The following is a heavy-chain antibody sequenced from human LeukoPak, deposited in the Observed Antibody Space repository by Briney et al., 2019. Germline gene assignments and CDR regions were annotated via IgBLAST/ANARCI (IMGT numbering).Heavy chain of an antibody. CDR2: INHSGST. V-gene: IGHV4-34*01. CDR3: ARGFPPYDYVWGSYRLYYFDY. CDR1: GGSFSGYY. J-gene: IGHJ4*02. Sequence: SETLSLTCAVYGGSFSGYYWSWTRQPPGKGLEWIGEINHSGSTNYNPSLKSRVTISVDTSKNQFSLKLSFVTAADTAVYYCARGFPPYDYVWGSYRLYYFDYWGQGTLVTVSS. D-gene: IGHD3-16*02.